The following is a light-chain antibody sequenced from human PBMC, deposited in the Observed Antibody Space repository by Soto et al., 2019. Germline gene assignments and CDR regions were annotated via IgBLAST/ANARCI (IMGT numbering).Light chain of an antibody. J-gene: IGKJ3*01. V-gene: IGKV2-28*01. Sequence: DVVMTQSPLSLPVTPGEPASISCRSSQSLLYSNGYNYLDWYVQKPGQSPQLLIYLGSYRASGVPDRLSGSGSGTDFTLVISRVEAEDVGVYYCMQALQTPFTFSPGTKVDIK. CDR2: LGS. CDR3: MQALQTPFT. CDR1: QSLLYSNGYNY.